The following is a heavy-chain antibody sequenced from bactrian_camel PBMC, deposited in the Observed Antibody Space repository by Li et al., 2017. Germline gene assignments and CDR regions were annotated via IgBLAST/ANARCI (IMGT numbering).Heavy chain of an antibody. CDR2: IDSYGST. J-gene: IGHJ4*01. Sequence: HVQLVESGGGSVQAGGSLRLSCTASVDTSSSYSMAWLRQAPGKEREAVAAIDSYGSTRYGDSVKGRFIISRDNAKTILYLEMNSLKPEDTAMYYCAASVGGQYCSAPYLIRAQEKGTAYRGQGTQVTVS. CDR1: VDTSSSYS. D-gene: IGHD2*01. CDR3: AASVGGQYCSAPYLIRAQEKGTAY. V-gene: IGHV3S55*01.